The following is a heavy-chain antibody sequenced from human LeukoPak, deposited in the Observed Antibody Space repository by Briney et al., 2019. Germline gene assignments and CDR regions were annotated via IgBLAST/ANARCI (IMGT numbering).Heavy chain of an antibody. V-gene: IGHV3-23*01. CDR3: AKHYYDTSGTPRYFDY. CDR2: IGGTNCRT. J-gene: IGHJ4*02. CDR1: GFTFSSYA. D-gene: IGHD3-22*01. Sequence: GGSLRLSCAASGFTFSSYAMSWVRQPPGKGLEWVSAIGGTNCRTYYADSVKGRFTISRDNSKNTLYLQMNSLRDEDTAVYYCAKHYYDTSGTPRYFDYWGQGTLVTVSS.